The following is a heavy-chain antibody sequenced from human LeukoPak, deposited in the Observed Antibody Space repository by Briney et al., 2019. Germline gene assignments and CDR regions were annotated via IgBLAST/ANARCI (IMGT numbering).Heavy chain of an antibody. CDR3: ARLIGAAYFDN. J-gene: IGHJ4*02. CDR2: ISSGSNDI. V-gene: IGHV3-21*01. CDR1: GFTFSSYS. D-gene: IGHD6-13*01. Sequence: GGSLRLSCAGSGFTFSSYSMNWVRQAPGKGLEWVSFISSGSNDIYYADSVKGRFTISRDNAKNSLYLEMNSLRAEDTAVYYCARLIGAAYFDNWGQGTLVTVSS.